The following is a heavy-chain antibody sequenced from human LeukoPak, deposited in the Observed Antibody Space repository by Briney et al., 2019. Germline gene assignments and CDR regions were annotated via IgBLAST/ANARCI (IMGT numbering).Heavy chain of an antibody. CDR2: IYSGGST. CDR3: ATVHWNAFDI. D-gene: IGHD1-1*01. J-gene: IGHJ3*02. V-gene: IGHV3-53*01. CDR1: GFTVSSNY. Sequence: GGSLRLSCAASGFTVSSNYMSWVRQAPGKGLEWVSIIYSGGSTYNSDPLKGRFTISRDNPKNSLYLQMNRLRAEDTAVYYCATVHWNAFDIWGQGTMVTVSS.